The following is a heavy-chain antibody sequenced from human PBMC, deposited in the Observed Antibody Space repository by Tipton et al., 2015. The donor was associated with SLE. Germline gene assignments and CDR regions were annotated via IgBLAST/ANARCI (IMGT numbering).Heavy chain of an antibody. J-gene: IGHJ6*02. V-gene: IGHV4-59*02. CDR2: VCNSVST. D-gene: IGHD3-3*01. CDR1: GASVSSFC. CDR3: ASGWGGGPLTIFGVPHPMDV. Sequence: TLSLTCTVSGASVSSFCWNWIRQAPGKGLEWIACVCNSVSTNYDPPLKSRGTISVDTSKNQFSLRLSSATAADTAVYYCASGWGGGPLTIFGVPHPMDVWGQGTTVTVSS.